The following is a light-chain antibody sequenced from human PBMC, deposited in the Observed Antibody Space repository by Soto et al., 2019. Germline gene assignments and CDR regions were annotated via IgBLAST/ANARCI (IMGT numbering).Light chain of an antibody. Sequence: EIVLTQSPGTLSLSPGERATLSCRANQSVSSNYLAWYQQKPGQAPRLLIYGASSRATGIPDRFSGSGSGTDFTLTISRLEPEDFAVYYCQQFGTSPPSTFGQGTRLEIK. CDR3: QQFGTSPPST. CDR2: GAS. CDR1: QSVSSNY. V-gene: IGKV3-20*01. J-gene: IGKJ5*01.